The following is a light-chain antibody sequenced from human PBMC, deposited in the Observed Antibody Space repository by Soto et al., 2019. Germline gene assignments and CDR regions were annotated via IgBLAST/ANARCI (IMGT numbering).Light chain of an antibody. J-gene: IGLJ1*01. CDR3: SSYTSTGTPV. Sequence: QSVLTQPASVSGSLGQSITMSCTGTSTDVGGYNFVSWYQQHPDKAPKLLIYEVTNRPSGVSNRFSGSKSGNTASLTISGLQAEDEADCYCSSYTSTGTPVFGTGTKVTVL. V-gene: IGLV2-14*01. CDR1: STDVGGYNF. CDR2: EVT.